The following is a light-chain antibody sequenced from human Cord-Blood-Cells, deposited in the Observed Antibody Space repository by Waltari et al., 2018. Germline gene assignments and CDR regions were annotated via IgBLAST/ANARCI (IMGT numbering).Light chain of an antibody. CDR1: QSISSW. CDR3: QQYNSYSYT. Sequence: SVTITCRASQSISSWLAWYQQKPGKAPKLLIYKASSLESGVPSRFSGSGSGTEFTLTISSLQPDDFATYYCQQYNSYSYTFGQGTKLEIK. V-gene: IGKV1-5*03. J-gene: IGKJ2*01. CDR2: KAS.